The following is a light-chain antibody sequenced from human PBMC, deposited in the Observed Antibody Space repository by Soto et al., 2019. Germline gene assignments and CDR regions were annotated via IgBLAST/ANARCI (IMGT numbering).Light chain of an antibody. J-gene: IGLJ1*01. CDR2: DVS. CDR3: IPHTSSSQLPYG. Sequence: QSALTQPASVSGSPGQSITISCTGTSSDVGGYNYVSWYQHHPGKAPKLMIYDVSNRPSGVSNRFSGSKSGNTASLTLSGLQAEDGACAYLIPHTSSSQLPYGFGTGNKVTVL. CDR1: SSDVGGYNY. V-gene: IGLV2-14*03.